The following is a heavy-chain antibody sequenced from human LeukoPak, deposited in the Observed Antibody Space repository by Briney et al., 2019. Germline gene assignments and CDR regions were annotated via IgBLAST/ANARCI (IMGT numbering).Heavy chain of an antibody. V-gene: IGHV4-34*01. Sequence: SETLSLTCAVYGESSFSNYYWSWIRQTPGGALEWIGEIYHSGYTNYNPSLKSRVTLSIDTSKNQFSLRLNSVTAADTAVYYCSRQVVGNDYWGQGTLVTVSS. CDR1: GESSFSNYY. D-gene: IGHD3-22*01. J-gene: IGHJ4*02. CDR2: IYHSGYT. CDR3: SRQVVGNDY.